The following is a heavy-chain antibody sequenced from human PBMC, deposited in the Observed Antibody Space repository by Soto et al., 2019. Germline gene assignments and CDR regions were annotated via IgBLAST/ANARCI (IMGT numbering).Heavy chain of an antibody. CDR2: ISYDGSNK. J-gene: IGHJ6*02. CDR3: ARVRANDFWSGGNYYYYGMDV. D-gene: IGHD3-3*01. CDR1: GFTFSSYA. V-gene: IGHV3-30-3*01. Sequence: GGSLRLSCAASGFTFSSYAMHWVRQAPGKGLEWVAVISYDGSNKYYADSVKGRFTISRDNSKNTLYLQMNSLRAEDTAVYYCARVRANDFWSGGNYYYYGMDVWGQGTTVTVSS.